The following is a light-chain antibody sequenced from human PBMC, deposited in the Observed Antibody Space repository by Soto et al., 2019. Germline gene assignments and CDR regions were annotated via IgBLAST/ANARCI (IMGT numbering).Light chain of an antibody. V-gene: IGKV1-5*03. CDR3: QQYHSYSLT. CDR1: QSIGYS. J-gene: IGKJ1*01. CDR2: RAS. Sequence: DVQMTQSPSTVSASIGDRVTITCRARQSIGYSLAWYHQKPGQGPKVLIYRASSLQSGVPSRFSGSGGGTEFTLTISSLQPDDFGTYYCQQYHSYSLTFGQGTKVEIK.